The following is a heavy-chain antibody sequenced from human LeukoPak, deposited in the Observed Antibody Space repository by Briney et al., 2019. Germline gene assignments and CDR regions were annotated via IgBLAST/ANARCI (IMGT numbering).Heavy chain of an antibody. CDR3: ARDSEDSSGRYELAFDY. V-gene: IGHV1-18*01. CDR2: ISAYNGNT. Sequence: ASVKVSCKASGYTFTSYGISWVRQAPGQGLEWMGWISAYNGNTNYAQKLQGRVTMTTDTSTSTAYMELRSLRSDDTAVYYCARDSEDSSGRYELAFDYWGQGTLVTVSS. D-gene: IGHD6-19*01. J-gene: IGHJ4*02. CDR1: GYTFTSYG.